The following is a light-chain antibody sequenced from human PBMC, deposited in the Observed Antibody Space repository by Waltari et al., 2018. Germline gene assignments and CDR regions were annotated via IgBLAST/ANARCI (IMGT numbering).Light chain of an antibody. CDR2: DAF. Sequence: EIVMTQSPATLSVSPGERATLSCRASQSVSNRLAWYQRIPGQAPRLLIYDAFARATGVPGRFSGSGSGTEFTRTISSLQSEDFAVYYCQQYDNWPLTFGGGTKVDI. CDR3: QQYDNWPLT. J-gene: IGKJ4*01. V-gene: IGKV3-15*01. CDR1: QSVSNR.